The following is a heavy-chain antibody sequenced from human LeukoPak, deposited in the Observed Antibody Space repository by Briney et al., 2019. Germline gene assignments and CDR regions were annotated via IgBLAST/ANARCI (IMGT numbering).Heavy chain of an antibody. CDR1: GGSISSYS. CDR2: IYYSGGT. CDR3: AREGSSDNWFDP. J-gene: IGHJ5*02. Sequence: SETLSLTCTVSGGSISSYSWSWIRQPPGKGLEWIGYIYYSGGTNYNPSLKSRVTISVDTSKNQFSLKLSSVTAADTAVYYCAREGSSDNWFDPWGQGTLVTVSS. D-gene: IGHD6-6*01. V-gene: IGHV4-59*01.